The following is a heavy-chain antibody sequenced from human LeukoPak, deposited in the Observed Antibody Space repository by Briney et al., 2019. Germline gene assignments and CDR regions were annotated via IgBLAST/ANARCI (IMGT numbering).Heavy chain of an antibody. Sequence: SQTLSLTCVISGDSVSRNTAGWSWIRQSPSRGLEWLGRTYYRSEWYNDYAVSVKSRITINPDTSRNQFSLQLNSVTPEDTAVYYCAREPLRDGYNVIDYWGQGTLVTVSS. CDR3: AREPLRDGYNVIDY. V-gene: IGHV6-1*01. CDR2: TYYRSEWYN. D-gene: IGHD5-24*01. J-gene: IGHJ4*02. CDR1: GDSVSRNTAG.